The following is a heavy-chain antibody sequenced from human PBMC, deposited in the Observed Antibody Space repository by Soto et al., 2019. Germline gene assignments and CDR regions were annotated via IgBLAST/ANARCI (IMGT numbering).Heavy chain of an antibody. D-gene: IGHD3-3*01. CDR3: ARGSTIFGVVILPVFDL. Sequence: SETLSLTCAVYGGSFSGYYWSWIRQPPGKGLEWIGEINHSGSTNYNPSLKSRVTISVDTSKNQFSLKLSSVTAADTAVYYCARGSTIFGVVILPVFDLWGQGTLVTVSS. CDR1: GGSFSGYY. J-gene: IGHJ5*02. V-gene: IGHV4-34*01. CDR2: INHSGST.